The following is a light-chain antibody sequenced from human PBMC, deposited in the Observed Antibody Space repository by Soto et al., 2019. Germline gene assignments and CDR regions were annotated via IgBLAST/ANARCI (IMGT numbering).Light chain of an antibody. J-gene: IGKJ2*01. CDR3: QQTNSIPYT. CDR2: AAS. V-gene: IGKV1D-12*01. CDR1: QRISDL. Sequence: DVQMTQSPSAVSASVGDRVSITCRASQRISDLVAWYQLKSGKAPNLLIYAASIFQSGVPSRFSGSGSGGTDFTLTISSLQPEDFATYYCQQTNSIPYTFGQGTNLEIK.